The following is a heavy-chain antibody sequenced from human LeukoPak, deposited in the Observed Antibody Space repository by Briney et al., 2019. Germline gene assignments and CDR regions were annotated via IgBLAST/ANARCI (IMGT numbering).Heavy chain of an antibody. CDR3: ARDYSISWLNYYYYYMDV. Sequence: SETLSLSCTVSGGSISGYYWSWIRQLAGKGLEWIGRIYTSGSTNYNPSLESRVTMSVDTSKNQFSLKLSSVTAADTAVYYCARDYSISWLNYYYYYMDVWGKGTTVTVSS. V-gene: IGHV4-4*07. CDR1: GGSISGYY. D-gene: IGHD6-6*01. CDR2: IYTSGST. J-gene: IGHJ6*03.